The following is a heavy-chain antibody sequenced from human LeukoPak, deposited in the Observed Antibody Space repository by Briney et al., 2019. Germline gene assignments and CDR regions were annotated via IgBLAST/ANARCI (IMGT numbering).Heavy chain of an antibody. CDR2: ISGGSSYT. D-gene: IGHD4-23*01. J-gene: IGHJ4*02. CDR1: GFTFSNYY. V-gene: IGHV3-11*06. Sequence: GGSLRLSCAASGFTFSNYYMTWFRQAPGKGLEWVSYISGGSSYTNFADSVKGRFTISRDNAKNSLYLQMNSLRAEDTAVYYCARVSLLDDGGLGDYWGQGTLVTVSS. CDR3: ARVSLLDDGGLGDY.